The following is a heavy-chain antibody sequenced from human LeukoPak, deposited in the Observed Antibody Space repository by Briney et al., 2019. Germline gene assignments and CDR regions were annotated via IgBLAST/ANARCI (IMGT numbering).Heavy chain of an antibody. CDR1: GFSFNTYE. J-gene: IGHJ4*02. CDR3: ARGGWHYVFNY. V-gene: IGHV3-48*03. Sequence: GGSLRLSCAASGFSFNTYEMNWVRQAPGKGLEWISSVASSGTTKYYADSVQGRFTISRDNAKNSLYLQMNSLRVEDTAVYYCARGGWHYVFNYWGQGTLVTVSS. CDR2: VASSGTTK. D-gene: IGHD6-19*01.